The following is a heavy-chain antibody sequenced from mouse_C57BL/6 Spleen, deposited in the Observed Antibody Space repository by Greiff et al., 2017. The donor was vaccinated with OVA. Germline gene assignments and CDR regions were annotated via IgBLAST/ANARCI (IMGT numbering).Heavy chain of an antibody. CDR3: ERWSHYYGGRNAMDY. CDR1: GYSFTDYN. CDR2: LNPNYGPT. V-gene: IGHV1-39*01. Sequence: EVQRVESGPELVKPGASVKISCQASGYSFTDYNMNWVKQSNGKSLEWIGVLNPNYGPTSYNQKFKGKATLTVDHSSSTAYRQRNSLTSEDSEVYYCERWSHYYGGRNAMDYWGQGTSVTVSS. J-gene: IGHJ4*01. D-gene: IGHD1-2*01.